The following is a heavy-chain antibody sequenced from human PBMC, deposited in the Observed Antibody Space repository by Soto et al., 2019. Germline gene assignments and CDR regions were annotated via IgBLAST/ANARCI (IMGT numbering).Heavy chain of an antibody. J-gene: IGHJ6*02. D-gene: IGHD5-12*01. CDR3: AIDRLRPYYYGMDV. V-gene: IGHV3-30*03. Sequence: QAQLVESGGGVVQPGRSLRLSCAASGFTFSSYGMHWVRQAPGKGLEWVAVISYDGSNKYYADSVKGRFTISRDNSKNTLYLQMNTLRAEDTAVYYCAIDRLRPYYYGMDVWGRGTTVTVSS. CDR1: GFTFSSYG. CDR2: ISYDGSNK.